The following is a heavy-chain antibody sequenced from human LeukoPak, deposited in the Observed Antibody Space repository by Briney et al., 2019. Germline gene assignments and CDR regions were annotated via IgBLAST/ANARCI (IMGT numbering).Heavy chain of an antibody. CDR3: ARTPHRMYGVYASYYYMDV. CDR1: GFTFSDYY. J-gene: IGHJ6*03. V-gene: IGHV3-11*01. D-gene: IGHD6-6*01. CDR2: LSSSGTTI. Sequence: GGSLRLSCAASGFTFSDYYMSWIRQAPGKGLEWLSSLSSSGTTIDYADSVKGGFTISRDNAKNALYLQMNSLRAEDTAVYYCARTPHRMYGVYASYYYMDVWGKGTTVTVSS.